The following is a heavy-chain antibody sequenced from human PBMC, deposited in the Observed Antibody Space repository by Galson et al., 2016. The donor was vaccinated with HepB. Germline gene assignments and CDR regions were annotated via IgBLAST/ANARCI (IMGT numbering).Heavy chain of an antibody. D-gene: IGHD2-2*01. CDR2: IYNSGST. V-gene: IGHV4-59*01. CDR3: ARDIILATYPRAFDT. J-gene: IGHJ3*02. Sequence: ETLSLTCNVSGDSIGRYYWSWIRQPPGKGLEWIGYIYNSGSTDYNPSLKNRVTISVDTSENQFSLRLTSVTAADTAIYYCARDIILATYPRAFDTWGHGTVVTVSS. CDR1: GDSIGRYY.